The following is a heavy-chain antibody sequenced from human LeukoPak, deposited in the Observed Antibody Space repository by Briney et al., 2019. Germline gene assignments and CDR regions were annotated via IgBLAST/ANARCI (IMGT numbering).Heavy chain of an antibody. CDR1: GFSLSGYW. J-gene: IGHJ4*02. V-gene: IGHV3-7*01. CDR3: ARGGYSFDY. Sequence: GGSLRLSCAAYGFSLSGYWMSWVRQAPGKGLEWVARPHADGDEKYFVHSVKGRFTVSRDNAKNSLYLQMNSLRVEDTAVYYCARGGYSFDYLGQGTLVTVSS. D-gene: IGHD5-12*01. CDR2: PHADGDEK.